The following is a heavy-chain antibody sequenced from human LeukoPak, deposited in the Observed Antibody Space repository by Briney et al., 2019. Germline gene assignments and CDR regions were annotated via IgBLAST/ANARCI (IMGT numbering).Heavy chain of an antibody. CDR3: ARSSNYYDSSGYPFDY. D-gene: IGHD3-22*01. J-gene: IGHJ4*02. Sequence: GESLKISCKGSGYSFTSYWIGWVRQMPGKGLEWMGIINPGDSDTRYSPSFQGQVTISADKSISTAYLQWSSLKASDTAMYYCARSSNYYDSSGYPFDYWGQGTLVTVSS. V-gene: IGHV5-51*01. CDR1: GYSFTSYW. CDR2: INPGDSDT.